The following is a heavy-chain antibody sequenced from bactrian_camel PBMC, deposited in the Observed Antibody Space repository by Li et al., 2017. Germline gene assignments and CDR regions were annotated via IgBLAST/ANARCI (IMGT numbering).Heavy chain of an antibody. CDR2: ICSGAGST. D-gene: IGHD7*01. V-gene: IGHV3S45*01. J-gene: IGHJ6*01. CDR1: GLSSATRW. Sequence: VQLVESGGDSVQAGTSLTLSCTASGLSSATRWMGWFRQAPGKEREGVAAICSGAGSTYYADSVKGRFTISQDNAKNTLYLQLNSLKTEDTAMYYCAKEVELGRSFLSFGYWGQRTQVTVS. CDR3: AKEVELGRSFLSFGY.